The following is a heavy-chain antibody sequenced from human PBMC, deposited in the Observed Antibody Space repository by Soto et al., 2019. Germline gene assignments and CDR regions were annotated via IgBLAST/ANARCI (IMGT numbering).Heavy chain of an antibody. CDR3: ARDRITIFGVVIPGAFDI. D-gene: IGHD3-3*01. Sequence: GGSLRLSCAASGFTVSSNYMSCVRQAPGKGLEWVSVIYSGGSTYYADSVKGRFTISRDNSKNTLYLQMNSLRAEDTAVYYCARDRITIFGVVIPGAFDIWGQGTMVTVSS. J-gene: IGHJ3*02. CDR2: IYSGGST. CDR1: GFTVSSNY. V-gene: IGHV3-66*01.